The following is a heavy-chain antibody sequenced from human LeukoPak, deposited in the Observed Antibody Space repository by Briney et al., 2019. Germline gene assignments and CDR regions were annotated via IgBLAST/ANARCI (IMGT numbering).Heavy chain of an antibody. V-gene: IGHV3-7*01. CDR3: ARCRDGYKHFDY. Sequence: GGSLRLSCAASGFTFSSYCMSWVRQAPGKGLEWVANIKHDGSEKFYVDSVKGRFTISRDNAKNSLHLQMNSLRAEDTAVYYCARCRDGYKHFDYWGQGILVTVSS. J-gene: IGHJ4*02. CDR1: GFTFSSYC. CDR2: IKHDGSEK. D-gene: IGHD5-24*01.